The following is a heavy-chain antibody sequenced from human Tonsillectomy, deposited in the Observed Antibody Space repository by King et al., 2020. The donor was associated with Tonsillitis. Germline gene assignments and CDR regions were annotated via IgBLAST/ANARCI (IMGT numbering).Heavy chain of an antibody. CDR2: IYYSGST. V-gene: IGHV4-59*01. J-gene: IGHJ2*01. CDR3: ARSGPDWYFAL. CDR1: GGSISSYY. Sequence: QLQESGPGLVKPSETLSLTCTVSGGSISSYYWSWIRQPPGKGLEWIGYIYYSGSTIYNPSLKSRVTISVDTSKNQFSLKLSSVTAADTAVYYCARSGPDWYFALWGRGTLVTVSS. D-gene: IGHD1-26*01.